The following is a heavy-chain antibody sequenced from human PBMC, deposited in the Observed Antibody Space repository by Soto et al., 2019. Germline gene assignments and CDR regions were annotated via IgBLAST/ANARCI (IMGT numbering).Heavy chain of an antibody. CDR1: GFTFSSYY. J-gene: IGHJ3*02. CDR2: IKQDGSET. Sequence: EVQLVESGGGLVQPGGSLRLSCAASGFTFSSYYISWVRQAPGKGLEWVANIKQDGSETHYVDSVKGRFTISRDNAKXXXXXXXXXXXXXXXXXXXXXRPRPYYCSGGRCLDGYDIWGQGTMVTVSS. V-gene: IGHV3-7*01. D-gene: IGHD2-15*01. CDR3: XRPRPYYCSGGRCLDGYDI.